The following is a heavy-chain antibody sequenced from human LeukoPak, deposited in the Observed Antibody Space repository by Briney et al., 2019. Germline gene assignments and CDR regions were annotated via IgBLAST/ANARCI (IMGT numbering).Heavy chain of an antibody. J-gene: IGHJ4*02. CDR1: GFTVSSNY. CDR3: AKDLLLVPAAKIDY. D-gene: IGHD2-2*01. Sequence: PGGSLRLSCTASGFTVSSNYMSWVRQAPGKGLEWVSVIYSGGSIYYADSVKGRFTISRDNSKNTLYLQMNSLRAEDTAVYYCAKDLLLVPAAKIDYWGQGTLVTVSS. V-gene: IGHV3-53*01. CDR2: IYSGGSI.